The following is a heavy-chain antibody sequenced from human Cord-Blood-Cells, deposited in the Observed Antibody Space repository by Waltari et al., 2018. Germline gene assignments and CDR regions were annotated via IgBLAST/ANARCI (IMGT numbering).Heavy chain of an antibody. V-gene: IGHV4-4*07. CDR3: ARVGPFYCSSTSCYNWYFDL. CDR1: GGSISSYY. CDR2: IYTSGST. Sequence: QVQLQESGPGLVKPSETLSLTCTVSGGSISSYYWSWIRQPAGKGLEWIGRIYTSGSTNYNPSLKSRVTMSVDTSKNQFSLKLSSVTAADTAVYYCARVGPFYCSSTSCYNWYFDLWGRGTLVTVSS. J-gene: IGHJ2*01. D-gene: IGHD2-2*02.